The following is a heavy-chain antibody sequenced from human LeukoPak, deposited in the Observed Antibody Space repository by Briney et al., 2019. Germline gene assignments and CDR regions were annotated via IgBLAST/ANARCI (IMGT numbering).Heavy chain of an antibody. CDR2: IKSDGST. CDR3: ARAKENLGYSSSWYDLYYYYYMDV. Sequence: GGSLRLSCAASGFTFSSYWMHWVRQTPGKGLVWVSRIKSDGSTIYADSVKGRFTISRDNAKNSLYLQMNSLRAEDTALYYCARAKENLGYSSSWYDLYYYYYMDVWGKGTTVTVSS. V-gene: IGHV3-74*01. J-gene: IGHJ6*03. D-gene: IGHD6-13*01. CDR1: GFTFSSYW.